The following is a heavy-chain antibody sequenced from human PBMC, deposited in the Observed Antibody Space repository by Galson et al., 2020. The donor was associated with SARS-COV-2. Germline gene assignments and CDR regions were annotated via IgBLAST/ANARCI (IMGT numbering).Heavy chain of an antibody. CDR1: GDSISSNY. CDR3: ARGGKNYDYVWGSYRYDHFDY. CDR2: IHSSGST. V-gene: IGHV4-59*01. Sequence: SETLSFTCTVSGDSISSNYWSWIRQPPGKGLEWIAYIHSSGSTNYNPSLESRVTISVETSKNQFSLKLTSVTAADTAVYYCARGGKNYDYVWGSYRYDHFDYWGQGTLVTVSS. D-gene: IGHD3-16*02. J-gene: IGHJ4*02.